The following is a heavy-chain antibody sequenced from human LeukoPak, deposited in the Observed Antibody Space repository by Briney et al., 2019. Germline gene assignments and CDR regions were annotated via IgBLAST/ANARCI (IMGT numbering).Heavy chain of an antibody. CDR3: ARVSFWSGYPGYYYYYMDV. Sequence: SQTLSLTCTVSGGSISSGDYYWSWIRQPPGKGLEWIGYIYYSGSTNYNPSLKSRVTISVDTSKNQFSLKLSSVTAADTAVYYCARVSFWSGYPGYYYYYMDVWGKGTTVTVSS. D-gene: IGHD3-3*01. J-gene: IGHJ6*03. CDR2: IYYSGST. V-gene: IGHV4-30-4*08. CDR1: GGSISSGDYY.